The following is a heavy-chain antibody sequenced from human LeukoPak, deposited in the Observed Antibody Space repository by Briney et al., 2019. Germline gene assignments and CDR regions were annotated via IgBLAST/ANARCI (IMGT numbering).Heavy chain of an antibody. CDR2: IWYDGSNK. Sequence: GGSLRLSCAASGFTFSSYGMHWVRQAPGKGLEWVAVIWYDGSNKYYADSVKGRFTISRDNSKNTLYLQMNSLRAEDTAVYYCTSGREAVQYYYGMDVWGQGTTVTVSS. J-gene: IGHJ6*02. D-gene: IGHD3-10*01. V-gene: IGHV3-33*01. CDR3: TSGREAVQYYYGMDV. CDR1: GFTFSSYG.